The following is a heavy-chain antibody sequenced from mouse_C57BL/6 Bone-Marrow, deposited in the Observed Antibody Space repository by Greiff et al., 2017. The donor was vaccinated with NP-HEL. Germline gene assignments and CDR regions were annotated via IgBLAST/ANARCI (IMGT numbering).Heavy chain of an antibody. CDR1: GYTFTDYN. CDR2: INPNNGGT. V-gene: IGHV1-22*01. J-gene: IGHJ4*01. D-gene: IGHD1-1*01. CDR3: AIITTVVATGTRAMDY. Sequence: VQLQQSGPELVKPGASVKMSCKASGYTFTDYNMHWVKQSHGKSLEWIGYINPNNGGTSYNQKFKGKATLTVNKSSSTAYMELRSLTSEDSAVYYCAIITTVVATGTRAMDYWGQGTSVTVSS.